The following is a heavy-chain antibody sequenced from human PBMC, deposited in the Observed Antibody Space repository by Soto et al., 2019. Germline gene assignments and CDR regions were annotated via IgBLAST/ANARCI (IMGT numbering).Heavy chain of an antibody. Sequence: QVQLVQSGAEVKKPGSSVKVSCKASGGTFSSYAIRWVRQAPGQGLEWMGGIIPIFGTANYAQKFQGRVTITADESTSTAYMELSSLRSEDTAVYYCASGRRDGASSFYCFDYWGQGTLVTVSS. CDR3: ASGRRDGASSFYCFDY. J-gene: IGHJ4*02. D-gene: IGHD2-15*01. CDR2: IIPIFGTA. CDR1: GGTFSSYA. V-gene: IGHV1-69*01.